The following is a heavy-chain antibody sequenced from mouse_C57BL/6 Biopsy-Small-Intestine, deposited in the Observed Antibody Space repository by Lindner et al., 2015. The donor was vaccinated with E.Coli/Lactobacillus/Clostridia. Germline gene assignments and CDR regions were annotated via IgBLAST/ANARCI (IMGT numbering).Heavy chain of an antibody. J-gene: IGHJ4*01. CDR1: GYTFTTYP. Sequence: VQLQESGAELVKPGASVRMSCKASGYTFTTYPIEWMEQNHGKSLEWIGNFHPYNDDTKYNEKFKGKATLTVEKSSTTVYLELSRLTSDDSGVYYCARGYYSNYYAMDYWGQGTSVTVSS. D-gene: IGHD2-5*01. V-gene: IGHV1-47*01. CDR2: FHPYNDDT. CDR3: ARGYYSNYYAMDY.